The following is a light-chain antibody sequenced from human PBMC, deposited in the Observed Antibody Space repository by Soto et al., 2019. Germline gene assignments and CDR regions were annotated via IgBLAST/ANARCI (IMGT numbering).Light chain of an antibody. V-gene: IGLV2-11*01. Sequence: QSALTQPRSVSGSPGQSVTISCTGSSSDVGGYNFVSWYQKVPGKAPKLMIYDVTKRPSGVPDRFSGSKSGNTASLPISGLQGEDEADYYCCSYAGSFPHFGGGTQLTVL. CDR1: SSDVGGYNF. CDR2: DVT. CDR3: CSYAGSFPH. J-gene: IGLJ2*01.